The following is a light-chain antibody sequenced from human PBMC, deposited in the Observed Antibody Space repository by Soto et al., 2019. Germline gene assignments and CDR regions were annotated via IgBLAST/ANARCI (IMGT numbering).Light chain of an antibody. J-gene: IGKJ1*01. V-gene: IGKV3-15*01. Sequence: EIVLTQSPATLSVSLGERATLFCRASRSVSGNLAWYQQKPGQAPRLLIHAASTRASGVPDRFSGSGSGTELTLTISSRQSEDSATYYCQQYNDWPTWTFGQGTKVEIK. CDR2: AAS. CDR1: RSVSGN. CDR3: QQYNDWPTWT.